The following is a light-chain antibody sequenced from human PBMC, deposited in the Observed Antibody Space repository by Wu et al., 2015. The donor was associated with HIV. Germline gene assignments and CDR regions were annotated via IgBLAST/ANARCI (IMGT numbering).Light chain of an antibody. CDR3: QQYGRSLPYT. Sequence: VLTQSPDTLSLSPGERATLSCRASRTVSSDYVAWYQHKAGQPPRLLIYGASTRATGIPDRFSGSGSGADFTLTISKLEPDDVAVYYCQQYGRSLPYTFGQGTKLEIK. J-gene: IGKJ2*01. V-gene: IGKV3-20*01. CDR1: RTVSSDY. CDR2: GAS.